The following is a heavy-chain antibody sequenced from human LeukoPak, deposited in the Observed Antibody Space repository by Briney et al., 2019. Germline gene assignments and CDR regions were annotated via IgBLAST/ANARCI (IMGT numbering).Heavy chain of an antibody. Sequence: SETLSLTCTVSGGSISSSSYYWSWIRQPAGKGLEWIGRIYTSGSTNYNPSLKSRVTISVDTSKNQFSLKLSSVTAADTAVYYCARIVVVPAADKGVDYYYYMDVWGKGTTVTVSS. D-gene: IGHD2-2*01. J-gene: IGHJ6*03. V-gene: IGHV4-61*02. CDR2: IYTSGST. CDR3: ARIVVVPAADKGVDYYYYMDV. CDR1: GGSISSSSYY.